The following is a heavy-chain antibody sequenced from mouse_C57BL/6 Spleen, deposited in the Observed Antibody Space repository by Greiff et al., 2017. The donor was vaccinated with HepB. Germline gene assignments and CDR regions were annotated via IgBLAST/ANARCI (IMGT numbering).Heavy chain of an antibody. CDR3: ARQTLEAMDY. J-gene: IGHJ4*01. CDR2: IYPGSGNT. CDR1: GYTFTDYY. V-gene: IGHV1-76*01. Sequence: QVQLQQSGAELVRPGASVKLSCKASGYTFTDYYINWVKQRPGQGLEWIARIYPGSGNTYYNEKFKGKATLTAEKSSSTAYMQLSSLTSEDSAVYFCARQTLEAMDYWGQGTSVTVSS.